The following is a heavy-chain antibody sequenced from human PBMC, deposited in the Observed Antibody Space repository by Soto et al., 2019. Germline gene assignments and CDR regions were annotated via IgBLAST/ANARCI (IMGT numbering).Heavy chain of an antibody. J-gene: IGHJ6*02. CDR3: AREGDIVASPGDNYYYYYGMDV. CDR2: ISAYNGNT. Sequence: ASVKVSCKASGYTFTSYGISWVRQAPGQGLEWMGWISAYNGNTNYAQKLQGRVTMTTDTSTSTAYMELRSLRSDDTAVYYCAREGDIVASPGDNYYYYYGMDVWGQGTTVTVAS. V-gene: IGHV1-18*01. D-gene: IGHD2-15*01. CDR1: GYTFTSYG.